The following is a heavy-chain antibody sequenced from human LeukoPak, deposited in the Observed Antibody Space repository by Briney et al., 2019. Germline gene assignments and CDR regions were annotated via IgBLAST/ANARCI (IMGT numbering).Heavy chain of an antibody. D-gene: IGHD6-13*01. CDR1: GDTFSRYA. CDR2: INPNSGGT. J-gene: IGHJ6*03. V-gene: IGHV1-2*02. Sequence: ASVKVSCKASGDTFSRYAISWVRQAPGQGLEWMGWINPNSGGTNYAQKFQGRVTMTRDTSISTAYMELSRLRSDDTAVYYCARVAAAGTGDYYYYYYMDVWGKGTTVTVSS. CDR3: ARVAAAGTGDYYYYYYMDV.